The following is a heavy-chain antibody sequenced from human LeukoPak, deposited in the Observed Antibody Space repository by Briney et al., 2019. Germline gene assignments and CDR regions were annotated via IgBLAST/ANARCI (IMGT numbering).Heavy chain of an antibody. Sequence: ASVKVSCKVSGYTLTELSMHWVRQAPGKGLEWMGGFDPEGGETIYAQKFQGRVTMTEDTSTDTAYMELSSLRSEDTAVYYCATCYVPNGRFDPWGQGTLVTVSS. J-gene: IGHJ5*02. CDR2: FDPEGGET. CDR3: ATCYVPNGRFDP. CDR1: GYTLTELS. D-gene: IGHD3-16*01. V-gene: IGHV1-24*01.